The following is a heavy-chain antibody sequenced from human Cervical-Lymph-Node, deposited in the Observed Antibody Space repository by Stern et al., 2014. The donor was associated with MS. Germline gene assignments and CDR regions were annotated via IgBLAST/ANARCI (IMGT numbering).Heavy chain of an antibody. CDR1: GYIFTDYY. CDR3: ARGSGTAYDLRGDY. J-gene: IGHJ4*02. V-gene: IGHV1-2*02. D-gene: IGHD3-3*01. CDR2: INPKRGGQ. Sequence: QMHLVESGAEVRAPGASMKVSCKASGYIFTDYYLHGVRQAPGQGLEWLGCINPKRGGQNSAQHLQGQVTTTRVTDIQTAHMATRWLGSADAAVYYCARGSGTAYDLRGDYWGQGTLVTVSS.